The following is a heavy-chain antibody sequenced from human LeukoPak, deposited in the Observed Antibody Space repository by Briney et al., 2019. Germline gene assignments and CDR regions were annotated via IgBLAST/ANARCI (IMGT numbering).Heavy chain of an antibody. V-gene: IGHV4-61*02. Sequence: PSETLSLTCTVSGGSISSGSYYWSWIRQPAGKGLEWIGRIYTSGSTNYNPSLKSRVTISGDTSKNQFSLKLSSVTAADTAVYYCARDYYDSSGYYYERYFDLWGRGTLVTVSS. CDR2: IYTSGST. J-gene: IGHJ2*01. CDR3: ARDYYDSSGYYYERYFDL. CDR1: GGSISSGSYY. D-gene: IGHD3-22*01.